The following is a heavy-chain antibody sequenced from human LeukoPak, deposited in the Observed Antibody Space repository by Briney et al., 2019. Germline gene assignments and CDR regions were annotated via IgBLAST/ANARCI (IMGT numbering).Heavy chain of an antibody. J-gene: IGHJ4*02. CDR3: AREARPSHDYGDYHFDY. CDR1: GFTFSSYW. Sequence: PGGSLRLSCAASGFTFSSYWMSWVRQAPGKGLEWVANIKQDGSEKYYVDSVKGRFTISRDNAKNSLYLQMNSLRAEDTAVYYCAREARPSHDYGDYHFDYWGQGTLVTVSS. V-gene: IGHV3-7*01. CDR2: IKQDGSEK. D-gene: IGHD4-17*01.